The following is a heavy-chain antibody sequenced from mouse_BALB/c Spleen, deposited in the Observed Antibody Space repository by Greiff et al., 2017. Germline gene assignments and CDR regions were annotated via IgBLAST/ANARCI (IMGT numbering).Heavy chain of an antibody. CDR2: ISSGGSYT. V-gene: IGHV5-9-4*01. CDR3: ARDYYGSSYVYAMDY. J-gene: IGHJ4*01. D-gene: IGHD1-1*01. Sequence: EVQLVESGGGLVKPGGSLKLSCAASGFTFSSYAMSWVRQSPEKRLEWVAEISSGGSYTYYPDTVTGRFTISRDNAKNTLYLEMSSLRSEDTAMYYCARDYYGSSYVYAMDYWGQGTSVTVSS. CDR1: GFTFSSYA.